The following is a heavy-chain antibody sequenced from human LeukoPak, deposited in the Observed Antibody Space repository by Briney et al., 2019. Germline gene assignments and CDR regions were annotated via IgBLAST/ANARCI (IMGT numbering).Heavy chain of an antibody. J-gene: IGHJ5*02. D-gene: IGHD6-6*01. CDR1: GGTFSSYA. CDR3: ARYRRDSSSQNWFDP. CDR2: LIPIFGTA. Sequence: ASVKVSCKASGGTFSSYAISWVRQAPGQGLEWMGGLIPIFGTANYAQKFQGRVTITADESTSTVYMELSSLRSEDTAVYYCARYRRDSSSQNWFDPWGQGTLVTVSS. V-gene: IGHV1-69*13.